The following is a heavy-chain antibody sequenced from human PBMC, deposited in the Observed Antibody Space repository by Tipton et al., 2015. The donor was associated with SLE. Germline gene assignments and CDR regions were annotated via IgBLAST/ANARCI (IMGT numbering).Heavy chain of an antibody. J-gene: IGHJ4*02. CDR3: ARGGRWYAIDY. Sequence: GLVKPSEPLSLTCGVYGESFSAYYWTWIRQSPGKGLEWIGEIDRSGDTNYNPSIKSRVTISEDTSKKQFSLKLTSVTAADTAVYYCARGGRWYAIDYWGQGTLVTVSS. CDR1: GESFSAYY. V-gene: IGHV4-34*01. D-gene: IGHD6-13*01. CDR2: IDRSGDT.